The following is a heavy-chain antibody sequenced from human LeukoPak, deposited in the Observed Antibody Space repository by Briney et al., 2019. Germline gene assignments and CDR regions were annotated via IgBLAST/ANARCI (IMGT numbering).Heavy chain of an antibody. CDR3: ASNSGYDLDGEGWLQYYFDY. CDR1: GYTFTGYY. J-gene: IGHJ4*02. CDR2: INPNSGGT. D-gene: IGHD5-12*01. V-gene: IGHV1-2*02. Sequence: ASVKVSCKASGYTFTGYYMHWVRQAPGQGLEWMGWINPNSGGTNYAQKFQGRVTMTRDTSISTAYMGLSRLRSDDTAVYYCASNSGYDLDGEGWLQYYFDYWGQGTLVTVSS.